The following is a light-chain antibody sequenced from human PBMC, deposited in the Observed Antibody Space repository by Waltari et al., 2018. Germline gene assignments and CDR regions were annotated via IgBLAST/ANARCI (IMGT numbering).Light chain of an antibody. CDR3: SSFTTNTTRI. Sequence: QPALTQPASVSEPHGQSSTISCTGTSSAIGAYDYVSWYQPHPGKAPKLLIYDVNTRHSGVSSRFSGSKFGNKAFLTISGLQAEDEADYYCSSFTTNTTRIFGGGTKLTVL. V-gene: IGLV2-14*03. CDR2: DVN. CDR1: SSAIGAYDY. J-gene: IGLJ2*01.